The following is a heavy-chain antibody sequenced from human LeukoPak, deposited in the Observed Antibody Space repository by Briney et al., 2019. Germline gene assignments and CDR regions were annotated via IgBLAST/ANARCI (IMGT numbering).Heavy chain of an antibody. CDR2: ISGSGGST. J-gene: IGHJ4*02. CDR1: GFTFSSYA. D-gene: IGHD3-3*01. V-gene: IGHV3-23*01. Sequence: GGSLRLSCAASGFTFSSYAMSWVRQAPGKGLEWVSAISGSGGSTYYADSVKGRFTISRDNAKNTLYLQMNSLRAEDTAVYYCAKVNDFWSGRTEFDYWGQGTLVTVSS. CDR3: AKVNDFWSGRTEFDY.